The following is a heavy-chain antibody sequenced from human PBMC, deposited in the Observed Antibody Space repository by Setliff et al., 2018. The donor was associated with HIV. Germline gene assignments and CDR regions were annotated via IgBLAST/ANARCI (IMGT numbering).Heavy chain of an antibody. Sequence: PSETLSLTCTVSGVSITSYFWSWIRQPPGKGREWLGFIYYSGSTSGGTNYNPSLKSRVTISLDTSKNQFSLNLGSVTAADTAVYYCASSLNGDSEPWYFYLWGCGTLVTVSS. J-gene: IGHJ2*01. D-gene: IGHD4-17*01. V-gene: IGHV4-59*01. CDR2: IYYSGSTSGGT. CDR1: GVSITSYF. CDR3: ASSLNGDSEPWYFYL.